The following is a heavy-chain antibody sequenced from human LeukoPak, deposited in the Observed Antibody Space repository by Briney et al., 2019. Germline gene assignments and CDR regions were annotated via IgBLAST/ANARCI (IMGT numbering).Heavy chain of an antibody. J-gene: IGHJ4*02. D-gene: IGHD1-26*01. CDR1: GFTFSSYA. CDR3: ARGWDVPLDY. V-gene: IGHV3-64*01. CDR2: ISSNGGTT. Sequence: GGSLRLSCAASGFTFSSYAMHWVRQAPGKGLEYVSVISSNGGTTYYANSVKGRFSISRDNSKNTLYLQMGSLRLDDMAVYYCARGWDVPLDYWGQGTLVTVSS.